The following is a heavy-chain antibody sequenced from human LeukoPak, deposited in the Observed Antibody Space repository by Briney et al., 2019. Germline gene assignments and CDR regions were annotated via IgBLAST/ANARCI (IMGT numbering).Heavy chain of an antibody. CDR3: AKVPLAYGDYEKAYFDY. CDR2: ISGSGGST. J-gene: IGHJ4*02. V-gene: IGHV3-23*01. D-gene: IGHD4-17*01. Sequence: GGSLRLSCAASGFTFSSYAMSWVRQAPGKGLEWVSAISGSGGSTYYAVSVKGRFTISRDNSKNTLYLQMNSLRAEDTAVYYCAKVPLAYGDYEKAYFDYWGQGTLVTVSS. CDR1: GFTFSSYA.